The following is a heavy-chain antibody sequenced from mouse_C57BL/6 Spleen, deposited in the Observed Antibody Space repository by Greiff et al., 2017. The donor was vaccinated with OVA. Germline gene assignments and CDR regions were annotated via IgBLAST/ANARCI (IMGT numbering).Heavy chain of an antibody. D-gene: IGHD4-1*01. V-gene: IGHV5-4*01. CDR1: GFTFSSYA. Sequence: EVQLVESGGGLVKPGGSLKLSCAASGFTFSSYAMSWVRQTPEKRLEWVATISDGGSYPYYPDNVKGRFTISRDNAKNNLYLQMSHLKSEDTAMSYCERTGSGWYFDFWGTGTSVTVSS. CDR2: ISDGGSYP. CDR3: ERTGSGWYFDF. J-gene: IGHJ1*03.